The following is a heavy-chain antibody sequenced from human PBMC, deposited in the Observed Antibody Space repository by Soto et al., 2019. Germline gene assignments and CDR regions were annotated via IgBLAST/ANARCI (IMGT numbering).Heavy chain of an antibody. V-gene: IGHV4-59*08. CDR1: GGSISRYY. D-gene: IGHD6-13*01. Sequence: PSETLSLTCTVSGGSISRYYWNWFRQPPGKGLEWIGFVYYSGSTSYYPSLKSRVTISIDTSKNQFSLKLSPVTAADTAVYYCAAALSGTGAFDFWGQGTMGTVS. J-gene: IGHJ3*01. CDR3: AAALSGTGAFDF. CDR2: VYYSGST.